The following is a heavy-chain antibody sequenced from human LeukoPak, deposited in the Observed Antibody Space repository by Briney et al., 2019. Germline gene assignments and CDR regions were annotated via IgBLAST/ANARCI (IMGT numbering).Heavy chain of an antibody. CDR1: GFTFSSYA. CDR2: ISYDGSNK. V-gene: IGHV3-30-3*01. Sequence: GGSPRLSCAASGFTFSSYAMHWVRQAPGKGLEWVAVISYDGSNKYYADSVKGRFTISRDNSKNTLYLQMNSLRAEDTAVYYCARGGRRRDGATIFGYWGQGTLVTVSS. CDR3: ARGGRRRDGATIFGY. J-gene: IGHJ4*02. D-gene: IGHD5-24*01.